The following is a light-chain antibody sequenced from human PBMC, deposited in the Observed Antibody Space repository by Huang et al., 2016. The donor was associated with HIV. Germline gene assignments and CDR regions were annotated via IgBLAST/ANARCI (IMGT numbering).Light chain of an antibody. Sequence: DIVMTQSPLSLPVAPGQPASISCKSSQSLLHTTGQNRLDWYLQKPGRAPQLLIYLGSNRESGVPDRVTGSGSGSDFTLEISRVEADDVGIYYCMQGRQTPPTFGQGTKLEI. CDR1: QSLLHTTGQNR. V-gene: IGKV2-28*01. CDR3: MQGRQTPPT. J-gene: IGKJ2*01. CDR2: LGS.